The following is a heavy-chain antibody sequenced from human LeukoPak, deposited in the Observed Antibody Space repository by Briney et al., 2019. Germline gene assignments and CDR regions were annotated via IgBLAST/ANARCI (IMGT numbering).Heavy chain of an antibody. V-gene: IGHV3-74*01. CDR3: ARVDSSGWYSL. CDR2: INSDGSST. J-gene: IGHJ4*02. Sequence: PGGSLRLSCAASGFTFSSYWMHWVRQAPGKGLVWVSRINSDGSSTSCADSVKGRFTISRDNAKNTLYLQMNSLRAEDTAVYCCARVDSSGWYSLWGQGTLATVSS. CDR1: GFTFSSYW. D-gene: IGHD6-19*01.